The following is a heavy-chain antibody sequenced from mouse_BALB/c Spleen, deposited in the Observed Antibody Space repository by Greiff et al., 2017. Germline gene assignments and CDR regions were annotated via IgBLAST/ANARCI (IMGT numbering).Heavy chain of an antibody. CDR3: AREDPSYYTWFDY. J-gene: IGHJ3*01. CDR2: ISSGGST. Sequence: EVQRVESGGGLVKPGGSLKLSCAASGFTFSSYAMSWVRQTPEKRLEWVASISSGGSTYYPDSVKGRFTISRDNARNILYLQMSSLRSEDTAMYYCAREDPSYYTWFDYWGQGTLVTVSA. CDR1: GFTFSSYA. D-gene: IGHD2-12*01. V-gene: IGHV5-6-5*01.